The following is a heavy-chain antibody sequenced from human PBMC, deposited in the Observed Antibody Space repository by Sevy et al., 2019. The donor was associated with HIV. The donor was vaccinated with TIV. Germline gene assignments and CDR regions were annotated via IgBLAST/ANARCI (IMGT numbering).Heavy chain of an antibody. Sequence: ASVKVSCKASGYTFTGYYMHWVRQAPGQGLEWMGWINPNSGGTNYAQKFQGRVTMTRDTSISTAYMELGRLRSDDTAVYYCARGSSSWYPEEIYYFDYWGQGTLVTVSS. J-gene: IGHJ4*02. V-gene: IGHV1-2*02. CDR3: ARGSSSWYPEEIYYFDY. CDR1: GYTFTGYY. D-gene: IGHD6-13*01. CDR2: INPNSGGT.